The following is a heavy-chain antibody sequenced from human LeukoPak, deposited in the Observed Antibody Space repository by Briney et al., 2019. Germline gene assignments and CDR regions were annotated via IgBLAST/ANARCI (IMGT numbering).Heavy chain of an antibody. Sequence: GGSLRLSCAASGFTFSSYGMHWVRQAPGKGLEWVAFIRYDGSNKYYADSVKGRFTISRDNSKNTLYLQMNSLRAEDTAVYYCAKDGVATSYYYYYMDVWGKGTTVTISS. J-gene: IGHJ6*03. CDR3: AKDGVATSYYYYYMDV. D-gene: IGHD5-12*01. CDR1: GFTFSSYG. V-gene: IGHV3-30*02. CDR2: IRYDGSNK.